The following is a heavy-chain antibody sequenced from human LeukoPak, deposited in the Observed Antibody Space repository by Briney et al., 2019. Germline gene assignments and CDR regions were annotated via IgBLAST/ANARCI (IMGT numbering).Heavy chain of an antibody. V-gene: IGHV3-21*01. Sequence: PGGSLRLSRAASGFTFSTYTMNWVRQAPGKGLEWVSSSTGSSYLYYADSARGRFTISRDNAVNSLYLQMNNLRAEDTAVYYCAREKYGDYVIDYWGQGTLVTVSS. CDR1: GFTFSTYT. CDR2: STGSSYL. J-gene: IGHJ4*02. D-gene: IGHD4-17*01. CDR3: AREKYGDYVIDY.